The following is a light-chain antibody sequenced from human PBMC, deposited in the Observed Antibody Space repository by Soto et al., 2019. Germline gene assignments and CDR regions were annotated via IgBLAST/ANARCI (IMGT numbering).Light chain of an antibody. CDR3: QQYGSAPRT. Sequence: EFVLTQSPATLSLSPGERATLSCRASQSISSSFLAWYQQRPGQAPRLLIYGASSRATGIPDRFSGSGSGTEFTLTISSLEPEDFAVYYCQQYGSAPRTFGQGTKVDI. CDR2: GAS. CDR1: QSISSSF. J-gene: IGKJ1*01. V-gene: IGKV3-20*01.